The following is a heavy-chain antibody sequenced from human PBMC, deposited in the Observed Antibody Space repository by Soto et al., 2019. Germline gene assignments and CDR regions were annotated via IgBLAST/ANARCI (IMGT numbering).Heavy chain of an antibody. V-gene: IGHV5-51*01. CDR1: GYSFTSYW. Sequence: GESLKISCKGSGYSFTSYWIGWVRQMPGKGLEWMGIIYPGDSDTRYSPSFQGQVTISADKSISTAYLQWSSLKASDTTIYYCARTAAAGKYYYGVDVWGQGTTVTVSS. D-gene: IGHD6-13*01. CDR3: ARTAAAGKYYYGVDV. CDR2: IYPGDSDT. J-gene: IGHJ6*02.